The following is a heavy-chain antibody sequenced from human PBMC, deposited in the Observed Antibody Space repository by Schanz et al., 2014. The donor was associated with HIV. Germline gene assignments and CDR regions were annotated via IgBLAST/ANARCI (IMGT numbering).Heavy chain of an antibody. CDR3: ASTEFPYSSSSDYYYGMDV. CDR1: GFTFSSYA. J-gene: IGHJ6*02. Sequence: EVQLLESGGGLVQPGGSLRLSCAASGFTFSSYAMSWVRQAPGKGLEWVSAISGSSITYSADSVKGRFTISRDNSKKTLYLQMNSLRAGDTAVYYCASTEFPYSSSSDYYYGMDVWGQGTTVTVSS. D-gene: IGHD6-6*01. V-gene: IGHV3-23*01. CDR2: ISGSSIT.